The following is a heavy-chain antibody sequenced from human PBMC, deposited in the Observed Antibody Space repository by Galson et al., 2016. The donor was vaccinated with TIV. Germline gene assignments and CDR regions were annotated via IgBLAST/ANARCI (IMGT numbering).Heavy chain of an antibody. V-gene: IGHV3-23*01. Sequence: SLRLSCAASGFTFSSHAMSWVRQAPGKGLEWVSAISGSGGVTHYADSVKGRFTISRDNSKNTLHLQMNSLRADDTAVYYCARGPEYYDFWSGLSGDYFDYWGQGTLVTVSS. J-gene: IGHJ4*02. D-gene: IGHD3-3*01. CDR3: ARGPEYYDFWSGLSGDYFDY. CDR2: ISGSGGVT. CDR1: GFTFSSHA.